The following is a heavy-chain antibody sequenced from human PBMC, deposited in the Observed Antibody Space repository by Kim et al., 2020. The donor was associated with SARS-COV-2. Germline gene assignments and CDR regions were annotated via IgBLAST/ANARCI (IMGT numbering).Heavy chain of an antibody. D-gene: IGHD2-15*01. V-gene: IGHV3-30*18. CDR3: AKEGILGYCSGGSCYLRVSSDFDY. J-gene: IGHJ4*02. Sequence: GGSLRLSCAASGFTFSSYGMHWVRQAPGKGLEWVAVISYDGSNKYYADSVKGRFTISRDNSKNTLYLQMNSLRAEDTAVYYCAKEGILGYCSGGSCYLRVSSDFDYWGQGTLVTVSS. CDR1: GFTFSSYG. CDR2: ISYDGSNK.